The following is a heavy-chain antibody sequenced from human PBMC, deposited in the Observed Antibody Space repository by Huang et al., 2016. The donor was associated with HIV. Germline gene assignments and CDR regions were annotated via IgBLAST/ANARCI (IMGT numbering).Heavy chain of an antibody. CDR3: ARGQLGSYGDYDVLY. D-gene: IGHD4-17*01. Sequence: QVQLVQSGAEVKTPGSSVKVSCKASGGTFSKYAISWVRQAPGQGLEWMGGIFPMFGTPNYARKFQGRVTITADDSTSTTYVEVSSLRSEDTALYYCARGQLGSYGDYDVLYWGQGTLVTVSS. V-gene: IGHV1-69*13. J-gene: IGHJ4*02. CDR1: GGTFSKYA. CDR2: IFPMFGTP.